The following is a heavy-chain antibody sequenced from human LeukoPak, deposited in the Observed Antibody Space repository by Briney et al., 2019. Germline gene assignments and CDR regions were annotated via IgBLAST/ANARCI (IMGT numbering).Heavy chain of an antibody. J-gene: IGHJ4*02. CDR3: ARGTTDPHEGDY. CDR2: IIPILGIA. V-gene: IGHV1-69*02. CDR1: GGTFSSYT. Sequence: ASVKVSCKASGGTFSSYTISWVRQAPGQGLEWMGRIIPILGIANYAQKFQGRVTVTADKSTSTAYMELSSLRSEGTAVYYCARGTTDPHEGDYWGQGTLVTVSS. D-gene: IGHD1-1*01.